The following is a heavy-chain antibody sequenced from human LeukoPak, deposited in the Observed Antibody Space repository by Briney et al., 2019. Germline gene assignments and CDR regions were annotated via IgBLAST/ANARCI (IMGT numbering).Heavy chain of an antibody. D-gene: IGHD2-2*02. J-gene: IGHJ4*02. CDR2: IHYSGST. Sequence: SETLSLTCTVSGGSISSYYWSWIRQPPGRGRGWFGYIHYSGSTNYNPSLKSRVTISVDTSKNQFSLKLSSVTAADTAVYYCAREGYCSSTSCYTDYWGQGTLVTVSS. CDR1: GGSISSYY. V-gene: IGHV4-59*13. CDR3: AREGYCSSTSCYTDY.